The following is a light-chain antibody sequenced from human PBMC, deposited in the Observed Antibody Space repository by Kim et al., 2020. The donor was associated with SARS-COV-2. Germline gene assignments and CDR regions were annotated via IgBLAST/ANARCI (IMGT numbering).Light chain of an antibody. CDR1: QSVSSSY. Sequence: PGERVTLSCRASQSVSSSYLTWYQQKPGQAPRLLIYGASTRATGIPARFSGSGSGTDFTLTISSLQPEDFAVYYCQQDYNLPRTFGQGNKVDIK. CDR3: QQDYNLPRT. V-gene: IGKV3D-7*01. CDR2: GAS. J-gene: IGKJ1*01.